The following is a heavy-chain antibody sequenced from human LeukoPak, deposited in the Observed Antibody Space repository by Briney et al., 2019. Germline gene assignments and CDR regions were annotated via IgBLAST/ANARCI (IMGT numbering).Heavy chain of an antibody. Sequence: PSETLSLTCAVYGGSFSGYYWTWIRQPPGKGLEWIGEINHSGSTNYNPSLKNRGTISIDTSKNQFSLKVRSVTAADTAVYYCARTTMVRGTYYMDVWGKGTTVTISS. V-gene: IGHV4-34*01. CDR3: ARTTMVRGTYYMDV. D-gene: IGHD3-10*01. J-gene: IGHJ6*03. CDR1: GGSFSGYY. CDR2: INHSGST.